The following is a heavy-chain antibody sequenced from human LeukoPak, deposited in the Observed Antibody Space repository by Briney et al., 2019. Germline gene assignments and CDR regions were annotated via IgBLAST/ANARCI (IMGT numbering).Heavy chain of an antibody. Sequence: PSQTLSLTCTVSGGSIRSGDYYWSWIRQPPGKGLEWIAYMYYSGSTYYNPSLKSRVTMSADTSKNQLSLKLSSVTAADTAVYYCARPYYYDSTIDPWGQGILVTVSS. D-gene: IGHD3-22*01. CDR1: GGSIRSGDYY. J-gene: IGHJ5*02. CDR3: ARPYYYDSTIDP. CDR2: MYYSGST. V-gene: IGHV4-30-4*01.